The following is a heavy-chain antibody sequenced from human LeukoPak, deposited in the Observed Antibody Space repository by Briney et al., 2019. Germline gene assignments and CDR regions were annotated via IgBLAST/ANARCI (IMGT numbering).Heavy chain of an antibody. D-gene: IGHD5-18*01. CDR2: INPNSGGT. V-gene: IGHV1-2*02. J-gene: IGHJ4*02. CDR1: GYTFTGYY. CDR3: AREFGSYSYGTAFDY. Sequence: ASVKVSCKASGYTFTGYYMHWVRQAPGQGLEWMEWINPNSGGTNYAQKFQGGVTMTRDTSISTAYMELSRLRSDDTAVYYCAREFGSYSYGTAFDYWGQGTLVTVSS.